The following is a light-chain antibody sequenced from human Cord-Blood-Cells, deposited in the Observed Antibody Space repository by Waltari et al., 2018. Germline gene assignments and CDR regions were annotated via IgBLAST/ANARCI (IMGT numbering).Light chain of an antibody. Sequence: QSVLTQPPSASGPPGQRVTLSCSGSSANIGSNTVNWYQQLPGTAPKLLSYSNNHRPSGVPVRFSGSKSGTSASLAISGLQSEDEADYYCAAWDDSLNGPVFGGGTKLTVL. CDR1: SANIGSNT. CDR3: AAWDDSLNGPV. J-gene: IGLJ2*01. V-gene: IGLV1-44*01. CDR2: SNN.